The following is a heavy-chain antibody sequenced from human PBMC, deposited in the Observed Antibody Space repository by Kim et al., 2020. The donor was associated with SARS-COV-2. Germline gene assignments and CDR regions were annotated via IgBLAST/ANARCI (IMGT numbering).Heavy chain of an antibody. CDR2: ISGSGGST. CDR1: GFTFSSYA. J-gene: IGHJ6*02. Sequence: GGSLRLSCAASGFTFSSYAMSWVRQAPGKGLEWVSAISGSGGSTYYADSVKGRFTISRDNSKNTLYLQMNSLRAEDTAVYYCAKDSYSSSWYGAAWYYYYGMDVWGQGTTVTVSS. V-gene: IGHV3-23*01. CDR3: AKDSYSSSWYGAAWYYYYGMDV. D-gene: IGHD6-13*01.